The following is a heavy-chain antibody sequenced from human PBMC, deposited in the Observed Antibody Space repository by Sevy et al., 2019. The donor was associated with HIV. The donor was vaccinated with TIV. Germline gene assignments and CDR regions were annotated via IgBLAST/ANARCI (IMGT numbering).Heavy chain of an antibody. D-gene: IGHD6-13*01. CDR1: GFTFRSFS. CDR2: IWYDGRTE. Sequence: GGSLRLSCVASGFTFRSFSMHWVRQAPGKGLEWVAAIWYDGRTERYADSVQGRFTISRDNSKKTLYLQMNSLRDEDTAIYYCARDAARVIVLSAGFDSWGQGTLVTVS. CDR3: ARDAARVIVLSAGFDS. J-gene: IGHJ5*01. V-gene: IGHV3-33*01.